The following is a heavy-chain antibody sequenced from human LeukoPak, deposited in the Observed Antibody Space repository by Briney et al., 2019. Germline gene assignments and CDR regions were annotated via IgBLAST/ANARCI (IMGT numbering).Heavy chain of an antibody. CDR3: AKDPVVGKHGGNFGAAY. J-gene: IGHJ4*02. Sequence: GSLRLSCSGSGFTFSAYAMHWVRQAPGRGLEWVAVRTHDESNKYYADSVKGRFTISRDNSKNALYMQMKRVRTDDTAMYYCAKDPVVGKHGGNFGAAYWVQGTLVTLSS. CDR1: GFTFSAYA. CDR2: RTHDESNK. V-gene: IGHV3-30-3*02. D-gene: IGHD4-23*01.